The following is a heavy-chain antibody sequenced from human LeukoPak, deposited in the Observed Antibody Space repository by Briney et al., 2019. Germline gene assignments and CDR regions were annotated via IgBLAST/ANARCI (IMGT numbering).Heavy chain of an antibody. CDR3: ARDNRLDY. D-gene: IGHD2/OR15-2a*01. J-gene: IGHJ4*02. CDR2: ISYDGSNK. CDR1: GFTFSSYA. V-gene: IGHV3-30-3*01. Sequence: GGSLGLSCAASGFTFSSYAMSWVRQAPGKGLEWVAVISYDGSNKYYADSVKGRFTISRDNSKNTLYLQMNSLRAEDTAVYYCARDNRLDYWGQGTLVTVSS.